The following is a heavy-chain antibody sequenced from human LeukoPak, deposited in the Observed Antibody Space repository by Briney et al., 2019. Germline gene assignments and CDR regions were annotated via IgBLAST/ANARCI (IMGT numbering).Heavy chain of an antibody. Sequence: GGSLRLSCAVYGFTFDDNGMRWVRQAPGKGLEWVSGISWNSGIGYADSVKGRFTISRDNAKNTLYLQMNSLRAEDTATYYCSKATGDCYDHRKDVWDQGTTATVSS. V-gene: IGHV3-9*01. CDR3: SKATGDCYDHRKDV. CDR2: ISWNSGI. CDR1: GFTFDDNG. D-gene: IGHD1-14*01. J-gene: IGHJ6*02.